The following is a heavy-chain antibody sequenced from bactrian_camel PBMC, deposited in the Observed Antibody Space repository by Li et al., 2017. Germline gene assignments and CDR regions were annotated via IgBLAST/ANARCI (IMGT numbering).Heavy chain of an antibody. D-gene: IGHD3*01. CDR1: GTTYNRPC. Sequence: QLVESGGGSVQAGESLRLSCAASGTTYNRPCMGWFRQASGKEREGVASIGSDSSVYYVDSVKGRFTISQDGAKNTLYLHMNNLKPEDTAMYHCAASGGQLGRWCYEFPVNWVSWLYNWGQGTQVTVS. CDR3: AASGGQLGRWCYEFPVNWVSWLYN. V-gene: IGHV3S55*01. J-gene: IGHJ4*01. CDR2: IGSDSSV.